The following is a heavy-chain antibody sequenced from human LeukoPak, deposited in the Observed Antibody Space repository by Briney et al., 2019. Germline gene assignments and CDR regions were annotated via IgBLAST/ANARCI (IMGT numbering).Heavy chain of an antibody. CDR2: IYYSGST. Sequence: PSETLSLTCTVSGGSISSSSYYWGSIRQPPGKGLEWIGSIYYSGSTYYNPSLKSRVTISVDTSKNQFSLKLSTVTAADTAVYYCARLGISYGMDVWGQGTTVTVSS. CDR3: ARLGISYGMDV. CDR1: GGSISSSSYY. J-gene: IGHJ6*02. V-gene: IGHV4-39*01. D-gene: IGHD1-14*01.